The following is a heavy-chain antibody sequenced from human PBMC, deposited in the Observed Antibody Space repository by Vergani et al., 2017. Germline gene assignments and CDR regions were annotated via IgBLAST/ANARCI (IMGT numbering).Heavy chain of an antibody. V-gene: IGHV3-43*01. CDR3: AKDKAGYYYDSSGYTDAFDI. CDR1: GFTFDDYA. D-gene: IGHD3-22*01. CDR2: ISWDGGST. Sequence: EVQLVESGGGVVQPGGSLRLSCAASGFTFDDYAMHWVRQAPGKGLEWVSLISWDGGSTYYADSVKGRFTISRDNSKNSLYLQMNSLRTEDTALYYCAKDKAGYYYDSSGYTDAFDIWGQGTMVTVSS. J-gene: IGHJ3*02.